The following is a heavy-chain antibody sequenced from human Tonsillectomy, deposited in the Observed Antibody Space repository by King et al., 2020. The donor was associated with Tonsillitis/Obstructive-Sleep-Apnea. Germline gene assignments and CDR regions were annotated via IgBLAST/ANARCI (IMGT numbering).Heavy chain of an antibody. CDR1: GGSVSSGSYY. D-gene: IGHD4-17*01. J-gene: IGHJ4*02. Sequence: VQLQESGPGLVKPSETLSLTCTVSGGSVSSGSYYWSWIRQPPGKGLEWIGYIYYSGSTNYNPSLKSRVTISVDTSKNQLSLKLRSVTASATAVYYCARVVNGYYDFDYWGQGTLVTVSS. CDR2: IYYSGST. CDR3: ARVVNGYYDFDY. V-gene: IGHV4-61*01.